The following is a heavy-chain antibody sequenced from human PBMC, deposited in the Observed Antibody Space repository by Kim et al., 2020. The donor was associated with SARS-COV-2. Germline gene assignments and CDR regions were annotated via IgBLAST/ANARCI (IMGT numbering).Heavy chain of an antibody. Sequence: GGSLRLSCEASGFTFSSYGMHWVRQAPGRGLQWVAVVSYDGSNKYYADSVRGRFTISRDNSKNTLYLQMSSLRAEDTAVYYCAKARGLTETGSVDYWGQGTLVTPSS. CDR3: AKARGLTETGSVDY. CDR1: GFTFSSYG. J-gene: IGHJ4*02. D-gene: IGHD4-17*01. V-gene: IGHV3-30*18. CDR2: VSYDGSNK.